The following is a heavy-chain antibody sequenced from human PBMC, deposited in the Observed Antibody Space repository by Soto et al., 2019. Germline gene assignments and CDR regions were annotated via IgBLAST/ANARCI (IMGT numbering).Heavy chain of an antibody. CDR1: GYTFTSYG. CDR2: ISAYNGNT. D-gene: IGHD3-9*01. J-gene: IGHJ4*02. CDR3: ARDRIEGFQTYYDILTGYSGGFPDY. V-gene: IGHV1-18*01. Sequence: GASVKVSCKASGYTFTSYGISWVRQAPGQGLEWMGWISAYNGNTNYAQKLQGRVTMTTDTSTSTAYMELRSLRSDDTAVYYCARDRIEGFQTYYDILTGYSGGFPDYWGQGTLVTVSS.